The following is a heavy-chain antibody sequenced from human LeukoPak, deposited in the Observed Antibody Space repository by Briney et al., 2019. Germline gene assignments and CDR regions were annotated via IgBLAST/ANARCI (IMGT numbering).Heavy chain of an antibody. V-gene: IGHV1-46*01. CDR2: INPSGGST. CDR1: GYTFTSYY. CDR3: ARGGGYDSSGYPDAFDI. Sequence: GASVKVSRKASGYTFTSYYMHWVRQAPGQGLEWTGIINPSGGSTSYAQKFQGRVTMTRDMSTSTVYMELSSLRSEDTAVYYCARGGGYDSSGYPDAFDIWGQGTMVTVSS. J-gene: IGHJ3*02. D-gene: IGHD3-22*01.